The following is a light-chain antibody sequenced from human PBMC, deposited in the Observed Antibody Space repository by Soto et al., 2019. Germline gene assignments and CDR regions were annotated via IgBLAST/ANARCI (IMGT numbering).Light chain of an antibody. CDR1: QSINSW. CDR2: RAS. J-gene: IGKJ1*01. V-gene: IGKV1-5*03. Sequence: DIQMTQSPSTLSASVGDRVTITCRASQSINSWLAWFQQKPGKAPKLLIYRASSLQSGVPSRFSGSGSETEFTLTISSLQPDDFATYFCQQYNFYSWTFGQGTKVDIK. CDR3: QQYNFYSWT.